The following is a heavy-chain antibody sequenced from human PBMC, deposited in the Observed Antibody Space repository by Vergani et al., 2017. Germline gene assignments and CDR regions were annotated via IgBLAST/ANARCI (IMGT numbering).Heavy chain of an antibody. CDR3: AKDDFWSGTF. Sequence: EVQLVESGGGLVQPGRSLRLSCAASGFTFDDYAMHWVRQAPGKGLEWVSGISWNSGSIGYADSVKGRFTISRDNAKNSLYLQMNSLRAEDRALYYCAKDDFWSGTFWGQGTMVTVSS. CDR2: ISWNSGSI. CDR1: GFTFDDYA. J-gene: IGHJ3*01. V-gene: IGHV3-9*01. D-gene: IGHD3-3*01.